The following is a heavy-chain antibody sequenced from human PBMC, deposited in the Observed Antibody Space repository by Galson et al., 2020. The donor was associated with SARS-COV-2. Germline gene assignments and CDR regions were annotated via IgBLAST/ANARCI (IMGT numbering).Heavy chain of an antibody. Sequence: GGSLRLSCAASGFTFDSYNMNWVRQAPGRGLEWVSSISKSSTYIYYADSVKGRFTISRDNAKNSLYLHMDSLRAEDTATYYCARHKGAYVNQYGMDVWGQGTTVTVSS. D-gene: IGHD3-16*01. CDR2: ISKSSTYI. CDR1: GFTFDSYN. V-gene: IGHV3-21*01. CDR3: ARHKGAYVNQYGMDV. J-gene: IGHJ6*02.